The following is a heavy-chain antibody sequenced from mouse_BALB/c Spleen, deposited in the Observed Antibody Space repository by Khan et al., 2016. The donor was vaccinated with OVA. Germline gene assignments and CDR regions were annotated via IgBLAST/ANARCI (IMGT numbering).Heavy chain of an antibody. CDR1: GYTFTSYW. J-gene: IGHJ2*01. V-gene: IGHV1-87*01. D-gene: IGHD2-14*01. CDR3: AIYRYDYFDY. CDR2: IYPGDGDT. Sequence: QVQLLQSGAELARLGASVKLSCKSSGYTFTSYWMQWVKQRPGQGLEWIGAIYPGDGDTRYTQKFKGKATLTADKSSSTAYMQLSSLAAEDSAGYYCAIYRYDYFDYWGQGTTLTVSS.